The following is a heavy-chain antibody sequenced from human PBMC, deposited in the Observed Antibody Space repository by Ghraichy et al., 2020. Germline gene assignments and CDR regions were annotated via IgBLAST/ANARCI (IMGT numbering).Heavy chain of an antibody. CDR2: SDHGETT. D-gene: IGHD3-22*01. V-gene: IGHV4-30-2*01. J-gene: IGHJ4*02. CDR1: GDSISSGGYS. Sequence: SLNISCAVSGDSISSGGYSWGWIRLPPGKGLEWIGYSDHGETTHYNPSLKSRVFISIDRHIHHFSLKLSTVTAADTAVYYCARFTPRPSCGFPDYWGQGTRVTVSS. CDR3: ARFTPRPSCGFPDY.